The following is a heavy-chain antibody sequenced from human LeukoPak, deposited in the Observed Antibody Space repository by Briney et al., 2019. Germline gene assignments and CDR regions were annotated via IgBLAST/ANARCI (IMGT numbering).Heavy chain of an antibody. D-gene: IGHD6-19*01. CDR2: ISGSGGST. V-gene: IGHV3-23*01. J-gene: IGHJ4*02. CDR1: GFTFSSYA. CDR3: MKRMSRGAVAALFDY. Sequence: GGSLRLSCAASGFTFSSYAMSWVRQAPGKGLEWVSAISGSGGSTYYADSVKGRFTISRDNSKNTLYLQMNSLRAEDTAVYYCMKRMSRGAVAALFDYCGQGTLVTVSS.